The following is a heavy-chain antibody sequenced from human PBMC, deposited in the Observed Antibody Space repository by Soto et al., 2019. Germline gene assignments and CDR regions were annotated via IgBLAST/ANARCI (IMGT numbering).Heavy chain of an antibody. J-gene: IGHJ4*02. CDR1: GFTFSSYG. CDR3: AKDAMGSGSYYTSYYFDY. CDR2: ISYDGSNK. Sequence: GGSLRLSRAASGFTFSSYGMHWVRQAPGKGLEWVAVISYDGSNKYYADSVKGRFTISRDNSKNTLYLQMNSLRAEDTAVYYCAKDAMGSGSYYTSYYFDYWGQGTLVTVSS. V-gene: IGHV3-30*18. D-gene: IGHD3-10*01.